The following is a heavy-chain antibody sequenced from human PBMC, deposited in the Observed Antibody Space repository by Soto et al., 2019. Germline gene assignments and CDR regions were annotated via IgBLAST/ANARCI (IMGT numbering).Heavy chain of an antibody. J-gene: IGHJ5*01. CDR1: GGSISSYY. D-gene: IGHD6-19*01. CDR3: ARSIRLPYTSDWFVSWFDP. CDR2: IYYSGST. Sequence: SETLPLTCTVSGGSISSYYWSWIRQPPGKGLEWIGYIYYSGSTNYNPSLKSRVTISVDTSKNQFSLKLSSVTAADTAVYYCARSIRLPYTSDWFVSWFDPWGQGTLVTVSS. V-gene: IGHV4-59*01.